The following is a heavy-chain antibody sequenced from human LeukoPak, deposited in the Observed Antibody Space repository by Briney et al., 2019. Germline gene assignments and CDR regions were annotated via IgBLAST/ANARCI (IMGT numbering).Heavy chain of an antibody. V-gene: IGHV3-30*04. CDR3: ARATGTAAGTSYYYYVDV. Sequence: GGSLRLSCAASGFTFSSYAMHWVRQAPGKGLEWVAVISYDGSNKYYADSVKGRFTISRDNSKNTLYLQMNSLRAEDTAVYYCARATGTAAGTSYYYYVDVWGKGTTVTISS. CDR1: GFTFSSYA. J-gene: IGHJ6*03. D-gene: IGHD6-13*01. CDR2: ISYDGSNK.